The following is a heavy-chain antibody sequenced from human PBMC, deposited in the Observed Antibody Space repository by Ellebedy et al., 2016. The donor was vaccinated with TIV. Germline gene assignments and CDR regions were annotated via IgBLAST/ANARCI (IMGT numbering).Heavy chain of an antibody. CDR3: ARSYFHDNSGSSYVFSSWFDP. Sequence: MPSETLSLTCTVSGGSITTSTYYWAWIRQPPGKGLEWIGSFYYSGTSTYNPSLKSRLTISGDTSKNQFSLKLSSVTAADTAVYYCARSYFHDNSGSSYVFSSWFDPWGQGTLVSVSS. CDR1: GGSITTSTYY. J-gene: IGHJ5*02. V-gene: IGHV4-39*07. D-gene: IGHD3-22*01. CDR2: FYYSGTS.